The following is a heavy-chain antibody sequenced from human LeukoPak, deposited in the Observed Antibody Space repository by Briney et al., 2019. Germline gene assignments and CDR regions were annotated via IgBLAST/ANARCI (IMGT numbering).Heavy chain of an antibody. CDR1: GYTITGHY. V-gene: IGHV1-2*02. CDR2: INPNSGVT. CDR3: AKDAYSGFSSSYNMDS. Sequence: AAVKVSCKASGYTITGHYLHWVRQAPGQGLEWMGWINPNSGVTNYAQKFQGRVTMTRDTSINTAYMELHSLTSDDTAMYYCAKDAYSGFSSSYNMDSWGQGTLVTVSS. J-gene: IGHJ4*02. D-gene: IGHD5-18*01.